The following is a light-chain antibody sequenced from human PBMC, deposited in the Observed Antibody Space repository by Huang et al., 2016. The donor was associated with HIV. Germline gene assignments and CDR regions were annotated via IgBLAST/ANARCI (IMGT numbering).Light chain of an antibody. Sequence: EIVMTQSPATLSVSPGERATLSCRASQSVSSNLAWYQQKPGQAPRLLLYGASTRATGIPARFSGNGSGTQFTLTISSLQSEDFAVYYCQQYNNWPPITFGPGTKVDIK. CDR3: QQYNNWPPIT. CDR1: QSVSSN. CDR2: GAS. V-gene: IGKV3-15*01. J-gene: IGKJ3*01.